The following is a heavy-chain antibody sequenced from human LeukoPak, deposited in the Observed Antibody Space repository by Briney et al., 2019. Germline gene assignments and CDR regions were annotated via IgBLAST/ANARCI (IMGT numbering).Heavy chain of an antibody. CDR2: IYPADSDT. V-gene: IGHV5-51*01. D-gene: IGHD2-15*01. CDR1: EYSFTSYW. CDR3: ARFRAGYCSGASCYDSFDI. J-gene: IGHJ3*02. Sequence: GESLKISCKGSEYSFTSYWIGWVRQMPGKGLEWMGIIYPADSDTRYSPSFKGQVTISADKSITTAFLQWSSLKASDTAMYYCARFRAGYCSGASCYDSFDIWGQGTMVTVSS.